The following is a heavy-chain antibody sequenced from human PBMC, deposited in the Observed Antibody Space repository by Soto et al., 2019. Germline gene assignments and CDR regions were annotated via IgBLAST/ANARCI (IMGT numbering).Heavy chain of an antibody. CDR1: GFTFSSYG. D-gene: IGHD2-2*01. V-gene: IGHV3-30*18. Sequence: GGSLRLSCAASGFTFSSYGMHWVRQAPGKGLEWVAVISYDGSNKYYADSVKGRFTISRDNSKNTLYLQMNSLRAEDTAEYYCAKSGVPAAIHYYYYGMDVWGQGTTVTVSS. CDR2: ISYDGSNK. J-gene: IGHJ6*02. CDR3: AKSGVPAAIHYYYYGMDV.